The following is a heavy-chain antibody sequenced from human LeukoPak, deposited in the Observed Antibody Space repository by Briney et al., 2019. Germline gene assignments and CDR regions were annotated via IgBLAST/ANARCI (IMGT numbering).Heavy chain of an antibody. D-gene: IGHD6-19*01. Sequence: SETLSLTCTVSGGSISSDYWSWIRQPPGKGLEWIAYVSHSGGTDFNPSLKSRVTISVDTSKNQSSLKLSSVTAADTALYYCARGGWYLDYWGQGTLVTVSS. J-gene: IGHJ4*02. CDR3: ARGGWYLDY. CDR1: GGSISSDY. CDR2: VSHSGGT. V-gene: IGHV4-59*01.